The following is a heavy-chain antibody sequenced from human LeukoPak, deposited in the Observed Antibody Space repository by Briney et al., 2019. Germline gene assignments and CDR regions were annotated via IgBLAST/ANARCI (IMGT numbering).Heavy chain of an antibody. V-gene: IGHV3-66*01. CDR1: GFTVSSNY. D-gene: IGHD5-18*01. CDR3: ARGGYSYGYSDY. J-gene: IGHJ4*02. Sequence: GGSLRLSCATSGFTVSSNYMSWVRQAPGEGLEWVSVIYSGGSTYYADSVKGRFTISRDNSKNTLYLQMNSLRAEDTAVYYCARGGYSYGYSDYWGQGTLVTVSS. CDR2: IYSGGST.